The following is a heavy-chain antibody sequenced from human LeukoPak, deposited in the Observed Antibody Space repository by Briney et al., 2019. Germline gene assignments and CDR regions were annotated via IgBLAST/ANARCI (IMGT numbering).Heavy chain of an antibody. J-gene: IGHJ4*02. D-gene: IGHD6-6*01. CDR3: AKTPTALVRGGYYFDS. Sequence: SETLSLTCAVYGGSFSDYYWNWIRQPPGKGLEWIGEINHSGSTNYNPSLKTRVSISVDTSKNQFSLKLNSVTAAETAVYFCAKTPTALVRGGYYFDSWGQGTLVTVSS. CDR1: GGSFSDYY. CDR2: INHSGST. V-gene: IGHV4-34*01.